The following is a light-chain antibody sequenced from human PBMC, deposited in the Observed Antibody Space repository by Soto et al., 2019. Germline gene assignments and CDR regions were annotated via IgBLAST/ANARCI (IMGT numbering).Light chain of an antibody. V-gene: IGKV3-20*01. CDR1: QSVSSNY. Sequence: ENVLTQSPGTLSLSPGERATLSCRASQSVSSNYLAWYQQRPGQAPRLLIYGASSRATGIPDRFSGSGSGTDFTLTISRLEPEDSAVYFCQHYSSQTFGQGTKVDIK. J-gene: IGKJ1*01. CDR2: GAS. CDR3: QHYSSQT.